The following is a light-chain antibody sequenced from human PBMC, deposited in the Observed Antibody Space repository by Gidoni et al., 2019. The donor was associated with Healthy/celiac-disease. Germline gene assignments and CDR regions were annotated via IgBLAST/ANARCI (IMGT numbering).Light chain of an antibody. CDR1: SSDVGGYNY. CDR3: SSYAGSNNFVV. CDR2: EVS. V-gene: IGLV2-8*01. J-gene: IGLJ2*01. Sequence: QSALTPPPSASGSPGQSVTLSCTGTSSDVGGYNYVSWYQQHPGKAPKLMIYEVSKRPSGVPDRFSGSKSGNTASLTVSGLQAEDEADYDCSSYAGSNNFVVFG.